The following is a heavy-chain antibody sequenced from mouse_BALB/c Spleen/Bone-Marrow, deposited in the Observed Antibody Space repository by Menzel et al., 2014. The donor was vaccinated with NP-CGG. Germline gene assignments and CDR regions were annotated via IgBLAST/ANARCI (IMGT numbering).Heavy chain of an antibody. Sequence: VQLQQPGAELVKPGASVKLSCTASGFNIKDTYMHWVKRRPEQGLEWIGRIDPANGNTKYDPKFQGKATITADTSSNTAYLQLSSLTSEDTAVYYCARLITTDYWGQGTTLTVSS. J-gene: IGHJ2*01. CDR1: GFNIKDTY. CDR2: IDPANGNT. CDR3: ARLITTDY. V-gene: IGHV14-3*02. D-gene: IGHD2-4*01.